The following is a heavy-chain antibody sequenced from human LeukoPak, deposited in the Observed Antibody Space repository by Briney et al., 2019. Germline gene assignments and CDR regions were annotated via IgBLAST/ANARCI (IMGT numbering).Heavy chain of an antibody. V-gene: IGHV3-74*01. CDR3: ARALPGSSWYLVY. CDR1: GFTFSYFW. Sequence: GGSLRLSCAASGFTFSYFWMHWFRQTPGKGLVWVSCINTDGSYSSYADSVKGRFTISRDNAKNSLYLQMNSLRAEDTAVYYCARALPGSSWYLVYWGQGTLVTVSS. CDR2: INTDGSYS. D-gene: IGHD6-13*01. J-gene: IGHJ4*02.